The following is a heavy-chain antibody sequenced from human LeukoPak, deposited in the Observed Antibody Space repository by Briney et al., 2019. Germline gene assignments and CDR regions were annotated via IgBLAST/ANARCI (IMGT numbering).Heavy chain of an antibody. CDR2: IYYSGNT. V-gene: IGHV4-59*06. D-gene: IGHD3-9*01. CDR1: GGSISSYY. CDR3: ARQTYDILTGYILDY. Sequence: SETLSLTCTVSGGSISSYYWSWIRQHPGKGLEWIGYIYYSGNTYYNPSLKSRITISRDTSKNQFSLKLSSLTAADTAVYYCARQTYDILTGYILDYWGQGTLVTVSS. J-gene: IGHJ4*02.